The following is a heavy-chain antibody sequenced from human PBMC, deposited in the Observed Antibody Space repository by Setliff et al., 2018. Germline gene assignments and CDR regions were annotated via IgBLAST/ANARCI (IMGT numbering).Heavy chain of an antibody. J-gene: IGHJ6*02. CDR2: ISSSSSTI. Sequence: GSLRLSCAASGFTFSTYGLNWVRQAPGKGLEWVSYISSSSSTIYYADSVKGRFTISRDNAKNSLYLQMNSLRAEDTAVYYCARLGTKDSSGWYYYYYGMDVWGQGTTVTVSS. V-gene: IGHV3-48*04. CDR1: GFTFSTYG. CDR3: ARLGTKDSSGWYYYYYGMDV. D-gene: IGHD6-19*01.